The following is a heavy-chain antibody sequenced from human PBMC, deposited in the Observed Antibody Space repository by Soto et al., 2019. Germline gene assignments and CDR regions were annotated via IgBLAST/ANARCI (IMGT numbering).Heavy chain of an antibody. CDR1: GFTFSSYA. D-gene: IGHD6-6*01. V-gene: IGHV3-23*01. Sequence: GESLKISCAASGFTFSSYAMSWVRQAPGKGLEWVSAISGSGGSTYYADSVKGRFTISRDNSKNTLYLQMNSLRAEDTAVYYCASGIAARRPDTDYWGQGTLVTVSS. J-gene: IGHJ4*02. CDR3: ASGIAARRPDTDY. CDR2: ISGSGGST.